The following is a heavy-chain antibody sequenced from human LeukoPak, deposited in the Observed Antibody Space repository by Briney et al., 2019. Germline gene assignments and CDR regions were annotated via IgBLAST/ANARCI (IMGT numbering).Heavy chain of an antibody. CDR1: GYTFTGYY. Sequence: ASVKVSCKASGYTFTGYYMHWVRQAPGQGLEWMGWINTNTGNPTYAQGFTGRFVFSLDTSVSTAYLQISSLKAEDTAVYYCARAPPLTSREYFDYWGQGTLVTVSS. CDR3: ARAPPLTSREYFDY. J-gene: IGHJ4*02. V-gene: IGHV7-4-1*02. CDR2: INTNTGNP. D-gene: IGHD3-16*01.